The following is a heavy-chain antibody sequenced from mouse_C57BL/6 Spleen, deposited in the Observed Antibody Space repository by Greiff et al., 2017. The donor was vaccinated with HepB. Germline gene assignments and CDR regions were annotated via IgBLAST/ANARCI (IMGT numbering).Heavy chain of an antibody. CDR2: ISYDGSN. J-gene: IGHJ2*01. Sequence: VQLQQSGPGLVKPSQSLSLTCSVTGYSITSGYYWNWIRQFPGNKLEWMGYISYDGSNNYNPSLKNRISITRDTSKNQFFLKLNSVTTEDTATYYCARVTTVVAPFDYWGQGTTLTVSS. V-gene: IGHV3-6*01. D-gene: IGHD1-1*01. CDR3: ARVTTVVAPFDY. CDR1: GYSITSGYY.